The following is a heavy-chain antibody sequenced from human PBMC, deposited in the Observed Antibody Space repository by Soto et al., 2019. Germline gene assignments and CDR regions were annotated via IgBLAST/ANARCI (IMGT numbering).Heavy chain of an antibody. V-gene: IGHV3-48*03. CDR3: ARESGGTGLDV. CDR1: GFTFSAFE. D-gene: IGHD1-1*01. Sequence: PGGSLRLSCAASGFTFSAFEMNWVRQAPGKGLEWLSYIYNSGSTMTYADSVKGRFAISRDNAKNSLYLQMYSLRAEDTAVYYGARESGGTGLDVWGQGNTVTVSS. CDR2: IYNSGSTM. J-gene: IGHJ6*02.